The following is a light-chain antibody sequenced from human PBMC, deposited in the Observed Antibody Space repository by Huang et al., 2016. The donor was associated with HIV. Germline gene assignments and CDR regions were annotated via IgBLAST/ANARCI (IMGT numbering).Light chain of an antibody. CDR1: QSLLHSNGYNY. V-gene: IGKV2-28*01. CDR2: LGS. Sequence: DIVMTQSQLSLPVTHGEPASISCRSSQSLLHSNGYNYLDWYLQTPGQSQQLLIYLGSNRASGVPARFSGSGSVTDFTLKISRVEAEDVGVYYCMQALQTPWTFGQGTKVEIK. CDR3: MQALQTPWT. J-gene: IGKJ1*01.